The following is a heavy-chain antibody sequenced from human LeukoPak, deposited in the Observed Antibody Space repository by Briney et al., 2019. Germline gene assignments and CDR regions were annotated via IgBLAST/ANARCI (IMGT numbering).Heavy chain of an antibody. D-gene: IGHD3-22*01. Sequence: ASVKVSCKASGYTVTSYYMHWVRQAPGQGLEWMAILNPSGGSSNYAQKFQGRATLTRATSTGTVYMELSSLRSEDTAVYYCAKESEASSSYYYTGHDVFDIWGQGTMITVSS. CDR2: LNPSGGSS. CDR3: AKESEASSSYYYTGHDVFDI. V-gene: IGHV1-46*01. CDR1: GYTVTSYY. J-gene: IGHJ3*02.